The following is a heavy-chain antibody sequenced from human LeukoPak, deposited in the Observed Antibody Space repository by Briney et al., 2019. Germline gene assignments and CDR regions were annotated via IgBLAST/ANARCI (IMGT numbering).Heavy chain of an antibody. D-gene: IGHD3-9*01. Sequence: ASVKVSCKVSGYTLTELSMHWVRQAPGKGLEWMGGFDPEDGETIYAQKFQGRVTMTEDTSTDTAYMELSSLRSEDTAVYYSATDILTGYYPLDYWGQGTLVTVSS. CDR2: FDPEDGET. CDR3: ATDILTGYYPLDY. CDR1: GYTLTELS. J-gene: IGHJ4*02. V-gene: IGHV1-24*01.